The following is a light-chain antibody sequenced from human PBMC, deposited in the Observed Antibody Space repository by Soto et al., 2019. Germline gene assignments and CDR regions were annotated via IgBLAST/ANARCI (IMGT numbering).Light chain of an antibody. Sequence: DIQMTQSPSSLSASVGDRVTITCRASQGISTYLVWYQQKPGTVPKLLIFAASTLQSGVPSRFSGSGSGTDCTLTISSLQPEDGATYYCQHYNGAPWTFGQGTKVEI. J-gene: IGKJ1*01. CDR3: QHYNGAPWT. CDR1: QGISTY. CDR2: AAS. V-gene: IGKV1-27*01.